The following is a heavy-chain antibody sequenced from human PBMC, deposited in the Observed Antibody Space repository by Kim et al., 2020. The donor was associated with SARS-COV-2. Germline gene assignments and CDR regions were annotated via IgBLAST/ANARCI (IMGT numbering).Heavy chain of an antibody. J-gene: IGHJ4*02. CDR2: NSNSGST. D-gene: IGHD6-19*01. Sequence: SETLSLTCTVSGASVSTSYWSWIRQPPGKGLEWIGYNSNSGSTNSNPSLRSRVTISVDTSRNQFSLTLTSVTAADTAVYFCTRGSGWYNSWGQGTLVTVSS. CDR1: GASVSTSY. CDR3: TRGSGWYNS. V-gene: IGHV4-59*02.